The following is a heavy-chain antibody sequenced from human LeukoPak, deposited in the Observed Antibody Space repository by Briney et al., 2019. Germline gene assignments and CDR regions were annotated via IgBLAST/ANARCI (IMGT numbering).Heavy chain of an antibody. CDR2: IYDSGNT. V-gene: IGHV4-30-4*07. D-gene: IGHD3-22*01. CDR1: DDSISSGGYS. J-gene: IGHJ5*02. CDR3: ARLYYDSSGSYRFDP. Sequence: SETLSLTCAVSDDSISSGGYSWSWIRQPPGKGLEWIGYIYDSGNTYYNPSLKSRVTISGDTSKNQFSLKLSSVTAADTAVYYCARLYYDSSGSYRFDPWGQGTLVTVSS.